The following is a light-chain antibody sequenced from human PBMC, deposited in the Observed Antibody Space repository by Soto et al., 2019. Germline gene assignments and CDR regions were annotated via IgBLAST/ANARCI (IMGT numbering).Light chain of an antibody. CDR2: LSSDGSH. J-gene: IGLJ2*01. CDR3: QTWDTGARVV. V-gene: IGLV4-69*01. CDR1: RGHSSYA. Sequence: QLVLTQSPSASASLGASVKLTCTLSRGHSSYAIAWHQQQPEKGPRYLMKLSSDGSHSQGDGIPDRFSGSSSGAERYLTISSLQSEDEADYSGQTWDTGARVVFGGGTKRTVL.